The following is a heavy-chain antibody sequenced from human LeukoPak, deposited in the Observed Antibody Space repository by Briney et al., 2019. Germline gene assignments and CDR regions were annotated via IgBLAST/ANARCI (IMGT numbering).Heavy chain of an antibody. CDR1: GYTFTGYY. D-gene: IGHD1-26*01. Sequence: SVKVSCKASGYTFTGYYMHWVRQAPGQGLEWMGRIIPILGIANYAQKFQGRVTITADKSTSTAYMELSSLRSEDTAVYYCARDSAVGATTMVDYWGQGTLVTVSS. V-gene: IGHV1-69*04. CDR2: IIPILGIA. J-gene: IGHJ4*02. CDR3: ARDSAVGATTMVDY.